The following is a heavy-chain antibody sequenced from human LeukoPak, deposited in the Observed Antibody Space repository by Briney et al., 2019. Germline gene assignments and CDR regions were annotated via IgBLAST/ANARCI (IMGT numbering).Heavy chain of an antibody. CDR2: VYYSGST. CDR3: ARAPDGYNYPIDY. V-gene: IGHV4-61*08. J-gene: IGHJ4*02. D-gene: IGHD5-24*01. Sequence: SETLSLTCAVSGVSVGSGGYSWSWIRQPPGKGLEWIGYVYYSGSTNYNPSLKSRVTISADTSENQLSLKLSAVTAADTAVYYCARAPDGYNYPIDYWGQGTLVTVSS. CDR1: GVSVGSGGYS.